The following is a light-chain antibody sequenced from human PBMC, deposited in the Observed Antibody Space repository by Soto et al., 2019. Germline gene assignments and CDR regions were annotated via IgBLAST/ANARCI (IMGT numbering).Light chain of an antibody. CDR1: SSDVGGYNY. CDR3: SSYAASNNL. J-gene: IGLJ2*01. Sequence: QSALTQPPSASGSPGQSVTISCTGTSSDVGGYNYVSWYQQHPGKAPKLMIYEVTKRPSGVPDRFSGSKFGNTASLTVSGLQAEDEADYYCSSYAASNNLFGGGTKVTVL. V-gene: IGLV2-8*01. CDR2: EVT.